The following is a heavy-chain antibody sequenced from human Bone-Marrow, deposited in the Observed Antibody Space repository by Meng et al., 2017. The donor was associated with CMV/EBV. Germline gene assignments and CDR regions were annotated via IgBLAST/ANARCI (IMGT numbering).Heavy chain of an antibody. CDR3: ARCTNYFDP. V-gene: IGHV4-61*01. J-gene: IGHJ5*02. CDR1: GGSVSSGSYY. Sequence: LPCCVSGGSVSSGSYYWPWIRQPPGKGLEWIGYIYHSGSTNYTPSLKSRVTISVDASRDQFSLRLSSVTAADTAVYYCARCTNYFDPRGQGTLVTVSS. D-gene: IGHD4/OR15-4a*01. CDR2: IYHSGST.